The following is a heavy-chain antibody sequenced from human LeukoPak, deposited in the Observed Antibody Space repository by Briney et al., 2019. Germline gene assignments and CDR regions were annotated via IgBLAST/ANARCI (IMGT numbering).Heavy chain of an antibody. J-gene: IGHJ5*02. CDR2: INWNGDSI. CDR1: GFTFADSG. Sequence: GGSLRLSCAGSGFTFADSGISWVRQAPGKGLEWVPGINWNGDSIGYADSVKGRFTISRDNAKNSLYLQMNSLRAEDTAVYYSARGADGVSSTSRGRFDPWGQGTLVTVSS. CDR3: ARGADGVSSTSRGRFDP. V-gene: IGHV3-20*04. D-gene: IGHD2-8*01.